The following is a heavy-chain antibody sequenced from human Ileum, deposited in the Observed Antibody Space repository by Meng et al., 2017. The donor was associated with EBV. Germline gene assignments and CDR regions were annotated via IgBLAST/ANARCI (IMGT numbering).Heavy chain of an antibody. Sequence: QTHLQVSGPVLVQPSGTLSLPLPVSGGSIMTGNFYWGCIRQSPGKALECIGTIYYRGNTFYNPSLKSRLTISIDTSKNEFSLTLRSVTAADTALYYCASAYDYGDYEAFAYWCPGSLVTVSS. D-gene: IGHD4-17*01. V-gene: IGHV4-39*07. CDR1: GGSIMTGNFY. CDR2: IYYRGNT. J-gene: IGHJ4*02. CDR3: ASAYDYGDYEAFAY.